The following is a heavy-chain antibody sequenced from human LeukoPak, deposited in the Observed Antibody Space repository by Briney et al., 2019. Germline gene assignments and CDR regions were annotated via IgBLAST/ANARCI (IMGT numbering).Heavy chain of an antibody. CDR2: VYYSGST. CDR1: GGSISSYY. CDR3: ARESRDWFDP. Sequence: SETLSLTCTVSGGSISSYYWSWIRQPPGKGLEWIGYVYYSGSTNYNPSLKSRVTISVDTSKNQLSLKLSSVTAADTAVYYCARESRDWFDPWGQGTLVTVSS. D-gene: IGHD3-10*01. V-gene: IGHV4-59*01. J-gene: IGHJ5*02.